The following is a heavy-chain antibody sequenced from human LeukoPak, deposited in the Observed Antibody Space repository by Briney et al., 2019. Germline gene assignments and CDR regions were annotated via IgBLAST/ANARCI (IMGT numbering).Heavy chain of an antibody. J-gene: IGHJ5*02. D-gene: IGHD6-19*01. CDR2: INPNSGGT. Sequence: ASVKVSCTASGYTFTGYYMHWVRQAPGQGLEWMGWINPNSGGTNYAQKFQGRVTMTRDTSISTAYMELSRLRSDDTAVYYCARGFGSSGWYGWFDPWGQGTLVTVSS. CDR1: GYTFTGYY. CDR3: ARGFGSSGWYGWFDP. V-gene: IGHV1-2*02.